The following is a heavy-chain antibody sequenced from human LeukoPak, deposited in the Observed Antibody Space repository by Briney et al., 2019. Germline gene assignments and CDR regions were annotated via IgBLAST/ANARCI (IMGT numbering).Heavy chain of an antibody. D-gene: IGHD4-11*01. Sequence: ASVNVSCKVSGYTLTELSMHWVRQAPGKGLEWMGGFDPEDGETIYAQKFQGRVTMTEDTSTDTAYMELSSLRSEDTAVYYCAATVDYSNSILDYWGQGTLVTVSS. CDR2: FDPEDGET. J-gene: IGHJ4*02. CDR1: GYTLTELS. V-gene: IGHV1-24*01. CDR3: AATVDYSNSILDY.